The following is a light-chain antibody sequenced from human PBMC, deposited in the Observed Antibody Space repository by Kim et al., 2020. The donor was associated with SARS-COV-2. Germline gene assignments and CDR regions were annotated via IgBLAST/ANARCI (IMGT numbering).Light chain of an antibody. V-gene: IGLV6-57*03. Sequence: GRTVTISCTRSTGGIARNHVQWYQQRPGSATTTVIYEDSLRASGVPDRFSGSIDSSANSASLTISGLKTEEEASYYCQSYDSRFWVFGGGTQLTVL. J-gene: IGLJ3*02. CDR1: TGGIARNH. CDR3: QSYDSRFWV. CDR2: EDS.